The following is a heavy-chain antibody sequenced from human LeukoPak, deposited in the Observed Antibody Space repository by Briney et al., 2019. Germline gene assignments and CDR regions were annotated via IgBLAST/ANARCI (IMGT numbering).Heavy chain of an antibody. CDR3: AKAHSSSWYSP. Sequence: ASVKVSCKASEYTFTSYAMHWVRQAPGQRLEWMGWINAGNGNTKYSQKFQGRVTITRDTSASTAYMELSSLRSEDTAVYYCAKAHSSSWYSPWGQGTLVTVSS. CDR2: INAGNGNT. V-gene: IGHV1-3*01. D-gene: IGHD6-13*01. CDR1: EYTFTSYA. J-gene: IGHJ5*02.